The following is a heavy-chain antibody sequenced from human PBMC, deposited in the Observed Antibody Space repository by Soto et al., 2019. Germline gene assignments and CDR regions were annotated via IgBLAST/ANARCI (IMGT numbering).Heavy chain of an antibody. D-gene: IGHD3-16*02. V-gene: IGHV4-4*07. CDR1: GSYHTSYH. CDR2: IYTSGST. J-gene: IGHJ6*02. Sequence: PSAPLSLTRTSPGSYHTSYHWSWIRPPAGKGREWIGRIYTSGSTNYNPSLKSRVTMSVDTSKNQFSLKLSSVTAADTAVYYWATDIGPYGMDVWGQGTTVT. CDR3: ATDIGPYGMDV.